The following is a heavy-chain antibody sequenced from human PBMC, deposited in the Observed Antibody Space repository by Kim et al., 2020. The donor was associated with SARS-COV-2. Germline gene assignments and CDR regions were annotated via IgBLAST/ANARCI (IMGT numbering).Heavy chain of an antibody. CDR2: GNT. D-gene: IGHD3-10*01. J-gene: IGHJ4*02. Sequence: GNTGYAQKFQGRVTMTRNTSISTAYMELSSLRSEDTAVYYCARFGEFLDYWGQGTLVTVSS. CDR3: ARFGEFLDY. V-gene: IGHV1-8*01.